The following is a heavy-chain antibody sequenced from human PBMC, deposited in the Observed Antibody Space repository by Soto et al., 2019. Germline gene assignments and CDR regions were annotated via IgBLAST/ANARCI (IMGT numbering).Heavy chain of an antibody. CDR1: GGSVSSGSYY. CDR3: ARDRGSVANSDP. CDR2: IYYSGGT. V-gene: IGHV4-61*01. J-gene: IGHJ5*02. Sequence: QVQLQESGPGLVKPSETLSLTCTVSGGSVSSGSYYWSWIRQPPGKGLEWIGNIYYSGGTTYNPSFKNRVTISVDTSKNQFSLNMTSVTAADTAVYYCARDRGSVANSDPWGQGALVTVSS. D-gene: IGHD2-15*01.